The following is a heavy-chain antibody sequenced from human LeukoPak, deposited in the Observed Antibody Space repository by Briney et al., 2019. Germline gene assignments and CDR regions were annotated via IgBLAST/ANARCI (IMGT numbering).Heavy chain of an antibody. Sequence: GGSLRLSCVASEFTFSSYAMSWVRQAPGKGLECVSTISGSGVSTYYADSVKGRLTISRDNSKNTLYLQMNSLRAEDTAVCYCARGSPFDYWGQGTLVTVSS. CDR3: ARGSPFDY. CDR2: ISGSGVST. CDR1: EFTFSSYA. J-gene: IGHJ4*02. V-gene: IGHV3-23*01.